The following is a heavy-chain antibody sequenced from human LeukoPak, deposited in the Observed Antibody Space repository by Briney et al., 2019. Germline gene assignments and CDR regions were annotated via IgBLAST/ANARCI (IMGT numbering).Heavy chain of an antibody. D-gene: IGHD6-13*01. V-gene: IGHV3-20*04. J-gene: IGHJ4*02. CDR1: GFTFDDYG. Sequence: GGSLRLSCAASGFTFDDYGMNWVRQAPGKGLEWVSGINWNGVSTGYADSVKGRFTISRDNARNSLYLQMNSLGAEDTAVYYCAREAGIAAAALDYWGQGTLVTVSS. CDR3: AREAGIAAAALDY. CDR2: INWNGVST.